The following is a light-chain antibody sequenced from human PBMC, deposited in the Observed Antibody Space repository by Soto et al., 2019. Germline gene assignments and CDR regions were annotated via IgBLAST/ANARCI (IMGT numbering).Light chain of an antibody. CDR1: QSVSSSY. V-gene: IGKV3-20*01. CDR3: QHFGGTTFT. J-gene: IGKJ5*01. Sequence: EMVLTRSPGTLSLTRVEVGSLPFMASQSVSSSYIAWYQQRPGQTPSLLIYGASTRATGIPDRFSGSGSGTHFTLTISRLEPGDFAVYYCQHFGGTTFTFGQGTRLENK. CDR2: GAS.